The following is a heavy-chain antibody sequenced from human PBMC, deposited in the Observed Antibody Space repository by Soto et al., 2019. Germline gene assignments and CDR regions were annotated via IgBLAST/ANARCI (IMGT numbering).Heavy chain of an antibody. CDR3: CLEGSGWYTPYYFDA. V-gene: IGHV3-7*05. Sequence: EVQLVESGGGLVQPGGSLRLSCAASGFTFRNYWMSWVRQAPGKGLEWVANIKEDGSDKKYVDSVKGRFTISRDNAKNSVYLHMSSLRVEDTAVYYCCLEGSGWYTPYYFDAWGQGALVTVSS. D-gene: IGHD6-19*01. J-gene: IGHJ4*02. CDR1: GFTFRNYW. CDR2: IKEDGSDK.